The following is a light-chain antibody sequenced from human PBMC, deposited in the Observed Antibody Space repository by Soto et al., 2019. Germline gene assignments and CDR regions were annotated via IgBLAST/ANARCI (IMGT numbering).Light chain of an antibody. CDR2: SHS. CDR1: SANIGANT. V-gene: IGLV1-44*01. J-gene: IGLJ1*01. CDR3: AAWDDSLNGYV. Sequence: QSVLTQPPSASGTPGQRVAFSCSGSSANIGANTVNWYQQLPGAAPKLPIYSHSQRPSGVPDRFSGSKSGTSASLAISGLQSDDEADYYCAAWDDSLNGYVFXTGTKVTVL.